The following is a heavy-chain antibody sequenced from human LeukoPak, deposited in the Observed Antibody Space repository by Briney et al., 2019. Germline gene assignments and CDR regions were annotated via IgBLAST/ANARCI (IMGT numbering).Heavy chain of an antibody. V-gene: IGHV4-34*01. D-gene: IGHD1-26*01. CDR2: INHSGST. CDR1: GGSFSGYY. CDR3: ARGRVGATSPLGY. J-gene: IGHJ4*02. Sequence: SETLSLTCAVYGGSFSGYYWNWIRQPPGKGLEWIGEINHSGSTNYNPSLKSRVTISVDTPKNQFSLKLSSVTAADTAVYYCARGRVGATSPLGYWGQGTLVTVSS.